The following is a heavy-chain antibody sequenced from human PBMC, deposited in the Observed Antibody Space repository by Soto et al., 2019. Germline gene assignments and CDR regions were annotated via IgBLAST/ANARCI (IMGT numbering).Heavy chain of an antibody. D-gene: IGHD3-9*01. CDR1: GGSLSDYF. V-gene: IGHV4-59*01. J-gene: IGHJ6*04. CDR3: ARSWNLYDILSMDV. Sequence: SETLSLTCVVSGGSLSDYFWSWIRQPPGKGLEWIGDIYYSGSTNYNPSLKSRVTISVDTSKNQFSLKLSSVTAADTAVYYCARSWNLYDILSMDVWGKGTTVTVSS. CDR2: IYYSGST.